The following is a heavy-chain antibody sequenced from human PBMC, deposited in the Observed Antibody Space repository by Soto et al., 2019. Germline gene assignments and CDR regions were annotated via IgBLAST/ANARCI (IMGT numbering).Heavy chain of an antibody. Sequence: SETLSLTCSFSGDSVTSHYLTWIRQSPEKGLEWIGYMYYTGFSHYNPSLKSRLTISVDKSKNQFTLKLTSVTVADTAVYYCARAWKYSNQYFQHWGQGTLVTVSS. CDR1: GDSVTSHY. D-gene: IGHD1-7*01. CDR2: MYYTGFS. V-gene: IGHV4-59*02. CDR3: ARAWKYSNQYFQH. J-gene: IGHJ1*01.